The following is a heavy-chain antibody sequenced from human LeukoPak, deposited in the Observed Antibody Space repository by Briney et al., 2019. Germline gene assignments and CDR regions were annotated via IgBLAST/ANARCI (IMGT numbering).Heavy chain of an antibody. D-gene: IGHD6-19*01. Sequence: GGSLRLSCAASGFTFNNYAMTWVRQAPGKGLEWVSHVSGSGGITYYADSVKGWFTISRDNSKNTVYLQMNSLRAEDTAVYYCAKTTAGNSSGRYPGWPVDYWGQGTLVTVSS. V-gene: IGHV3-23*01. J-gene: IGHJ4*02. CDR1: GFTFNNYA. CDR3: AKTTAGNSSGRYPGWPVDY. CDR2: VSGSGGIT.